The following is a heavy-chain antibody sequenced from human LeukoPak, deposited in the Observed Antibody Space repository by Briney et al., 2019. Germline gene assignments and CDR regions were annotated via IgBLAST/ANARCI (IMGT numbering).Heavy chain of an antibody. V-gene: IGHV3-23*01. J-gene: IGHJ4*01. Sequence: GGSLRLSCAASGFTFNNSAMSWVRQAPGKGQEWVSTLSGSGITTYYADSVKGRFTISRDNSKNTLYLQMNTLRAEDTAVYYCAKGICSCGWSYFDYCGHGTLVTVSS. CDR3: AKGICSCGWSYFDY. D-gene: IGHD6-19*01. CDR1: GFTFNNSA. CDR2: LSGSGITT.